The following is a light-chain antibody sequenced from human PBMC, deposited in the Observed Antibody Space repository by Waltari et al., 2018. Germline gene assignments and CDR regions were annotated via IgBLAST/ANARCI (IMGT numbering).Light chain of an antibody. CDR3: AAWDDGLNALV. CDR1: SSNLGNNS. CDR2: RNN. V-gene: IGLV1-47*01. J-gene: IGLJ2*01. Sequence: QSILTQPPSRSGTPGQTVTISCSGSSSNLGNNSVYWYQHVTGTAPKVLLYRNNQRPSGVPDRFSGSKSGTSASLAISGLRSDDEADYYCAAWDDGLNALVFGGGTTVTVL.